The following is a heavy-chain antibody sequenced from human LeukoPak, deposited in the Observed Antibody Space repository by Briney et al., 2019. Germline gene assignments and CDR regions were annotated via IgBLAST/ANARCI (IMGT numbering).Heavy chain of an antibody. D-gene: IGHD3-10*01. CDR2: IYYSGST. CDR3: ARRLWFGELGVFDY. V-gene: IGHV4-39*01. Sequence: SETLSLTCTVSGGSISSSSYYWGWIRQPPGTGLEWIGSIYYSGSTYYNPSLKSRVTISVDTSKNQFSLKLSSVTAADTAVYYCARRLWFGELGVFDYRGQGTLVTVSS. CDR1: GGSISSSSYY. J-gene: IGHJ4*02.